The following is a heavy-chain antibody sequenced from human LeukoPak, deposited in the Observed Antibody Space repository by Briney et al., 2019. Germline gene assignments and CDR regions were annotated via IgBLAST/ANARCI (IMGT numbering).Heavy chain of an antibody. Sequence: PGRSLRLSCAASGFTFSSYAFHWVRQAPGKGLEWVTVIWFDGSHQHYADSVRGRFTVSRDNSRNTLYLQMNSLRAEDTAVYYCAREKFDSGSHTTPDYWGQGTLVTVSS. D-gene: IGHD1-26*01. V-gene: IGHV3-33*08. J-gene: IGHJ4*02. CDR3: AREKFDSGSHTTPDY. CDR2: IWFDGSHQ. CDR1: GFTFSSYA.